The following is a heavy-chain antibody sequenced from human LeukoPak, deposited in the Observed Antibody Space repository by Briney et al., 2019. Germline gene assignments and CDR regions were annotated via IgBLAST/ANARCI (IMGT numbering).Heavy chain of an antibody. V-gene: IGHV3-30-3*01. J-gene: IGHJ4*02. CDR2: ISYDGSNK. CDR1: GFTFNNYA. Sequence: GGSLRLSCAXSGFTFNNYAMHWVRQAPGKGLEWVAVISYDGSNKYYADSVKGRFTISRDNSKNTLYLQMNSLRAEDTAVYYCARDDSSGYYYEGVPRRYFDYWGQGTLVTVSS. CDR3: ARDDSSGYYYEGVPRRYFDY. D-gene: IGHD3-22*01.